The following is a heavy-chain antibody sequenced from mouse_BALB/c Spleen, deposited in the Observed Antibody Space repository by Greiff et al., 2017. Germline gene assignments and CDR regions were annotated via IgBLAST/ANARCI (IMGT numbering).Heavy chain of an antibody. V-gene: IGHV5-4*02. CDR3: ARESPLYYGSDAGFAY. CDR1: GFTFSDYY. Sequence: EVMLVESGGGLVKPGGSLKLSCAASGFTFSDYYMYWVRQTPEKRLEWVATISDGGSYTYYPDSVKGRFTISRDNAKNNLYLQMSSLKSEDTAMYYCARESPLYYGSDAGFAYWGQGTLVTVSA. J-gene: IGHJ3*01. CDR2: ISDGGSYT. D-gene: IGHD1-2*01.